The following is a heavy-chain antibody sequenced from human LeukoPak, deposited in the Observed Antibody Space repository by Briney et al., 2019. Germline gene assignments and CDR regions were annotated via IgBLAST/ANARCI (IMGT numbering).Heavy chain of an antibody. J-gene: IGHJ4*02. V-gene: IGHV1-18*01. D-gene: IGHD5-12*01. CDR2: ISAYNGNT. CDR3: ARVPRYSGYVHFDY. Sequence: ASVKVSCKAPGYTFTSYGISWVRQAPGQGLEWMGWISAYNGNTNYAQKLQGRVTMTTDTSTSTAYMELRSLRSDDTAVYYCARVPRYSGYVHFDYWGQGTLVTVSS. CDR1: GYTFTSYG.